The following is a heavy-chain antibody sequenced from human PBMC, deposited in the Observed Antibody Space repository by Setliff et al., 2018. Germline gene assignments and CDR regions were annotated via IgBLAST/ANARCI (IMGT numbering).Heavy chain of an antibody. CDR1: GFTFSNYW. Sequence: PGGSLRLSCAASGFTFSNYWMSWVRQAPGKGLEWVANIKQDGSEKYYVDSVKGRFTISRDNAKNSLYLQMNSLRAKDTAVYYCARDGGEYWGQGTLVTVSS. J-gene: IGHJ4*02. D-gene: IGHD3-16*01. V-gene: IGHV3-7*01. CDR2: IKQDGSEK. CDR3: ARDGGEY.